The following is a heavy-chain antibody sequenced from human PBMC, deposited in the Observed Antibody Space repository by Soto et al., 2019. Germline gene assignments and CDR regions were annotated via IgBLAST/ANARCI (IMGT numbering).Heavy chain of an antibody. V-gene: IGHV3-15*07. J-gene: IGHJ4*02. Sequence: EVQLVESGGGLVEPGGSLRLSCAASGFTFTNAWLNWVRQAPGKGLEWVGRIKNKTDGGTTDYAAPGQGRVTISRDESEHTVYLQMNSLKTENTAVYYCAADLPDWGAYACDYWCQGSLVTVSS. CDR1: GFTFTNAW. D-gene: IGHD3-16*01. CDR2: IKNKTDGGTT. CDR3: AADLPDWGAYACDY.